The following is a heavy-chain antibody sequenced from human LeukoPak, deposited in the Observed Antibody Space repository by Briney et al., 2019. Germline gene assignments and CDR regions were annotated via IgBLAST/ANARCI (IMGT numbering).Heavy chain of an antibody. Sequence: GGSLRLSCAASGFTVSTNYMNWVRQAPGKGLEWVSIIYSGSDTYYADSVKGRFTISRDDSRNTLFLHMNSLKAEDTAIYYCARVGDHFHWFLDLWGRGTLVAVSS. CDR2: IYSGSDT. V-gene: IGHV3-53*01. J-gene: IGHJ2*01. D-gene: IGHD2-21*01. CDR3: ARVGDHFHWFLDL. CDR1: GFTVSTNY.